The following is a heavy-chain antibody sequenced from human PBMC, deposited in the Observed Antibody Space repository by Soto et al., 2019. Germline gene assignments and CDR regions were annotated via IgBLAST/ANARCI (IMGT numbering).Heavy chain of an antibody. D-gene: IGHD3-3*01. CDR2: IIPIFGTA. J-gene: IGHJ6*02. CDR3: AADSTYYDFWSGYYTGYYYYYGMDV. CDR1: GGTFSSYA. V-gene: IGHV1-69*01. Sequence: QVQLVPSGAEVKKPGSSVKVSCKASGGTFSSYAISWVRQAPGQGLEWMGGIIPIFGTANYAQKFQGRVTITADESTSTAYMELSSLRSEDTAVYYCAADSTYYDFWSGYYTGYYYYYGMDVWGQGTTVTVSS.